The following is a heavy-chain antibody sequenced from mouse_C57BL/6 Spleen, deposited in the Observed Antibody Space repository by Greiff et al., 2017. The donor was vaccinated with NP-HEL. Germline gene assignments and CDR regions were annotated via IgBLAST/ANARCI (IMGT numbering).Heavy chain of an antibody. CDR3: AIGFDY. CDR1: GYAFSISW. Sequence: QVQLQQSGPELVKPGASVKISCKASGYAFSISWMNWVKQRPGKGLEWIGRIYPGDGDTNYNGKFKGKATLTADKSSSTAYMQLSSLTSEDSAVYFCAIGFDYWGQGTTLTVSS. J-gene: IGHJ2*01. CDR2: IYPGDGDT. V-gene: IGHV1-82*01.